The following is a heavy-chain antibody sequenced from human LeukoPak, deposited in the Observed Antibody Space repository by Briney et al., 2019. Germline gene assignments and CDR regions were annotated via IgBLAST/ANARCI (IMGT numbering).Heavy chain of an antibody. Sequence: GGSLRLSCAASGFTFRSYSMNWVRQAPGKGLEWVSSISSSSSYIYYADSVKGRFTISRDNAKNSLYMQMNSLRAEDTAVYYCAREEDYDYVWGSYRPDAFDIWGQGTTVTVSS. D-gene: IGHD3-16*02. J-gene: IGHJ3*02. CDR3: AREEDYDYVWGSYRPDAFDI. V-gene: IGHV3-21*01. CDR2: ISSSSSYI. CDR1: GFTFRSYS.